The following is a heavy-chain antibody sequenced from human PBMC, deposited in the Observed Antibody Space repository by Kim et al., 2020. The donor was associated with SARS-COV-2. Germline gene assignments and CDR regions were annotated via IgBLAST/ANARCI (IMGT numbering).Heavy chain of an antibody. D-gene: IGHD3-10*01. Sequence: GGSLRLSCAASGFTFSSYGMHWVRQAPGKGLEWVAVIWYDGSNKYYADSVKGRFTISRDNSKNTLYLQMNSLRAEDTAVYYCARDFGAYNDVRDYFDYWGQGTLVTVSS. CDR2: IWYDGSNK. CDR1: GFTFSSYG. J-gene: IGHJ4*02. V-gene: IGHV3-33*01. CDR3: ARDFGAYNDVRDYFDY.